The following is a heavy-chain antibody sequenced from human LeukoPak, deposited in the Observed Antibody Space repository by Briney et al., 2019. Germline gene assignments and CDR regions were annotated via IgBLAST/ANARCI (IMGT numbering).Heavy chain of an antibody. J-gene: IGHJ6*03. CDR2: ISSNGGST. Sequence: GGSLRLSCAASGFTFSSYAMHWVRQAPGKGLEYVSAISSNGGSTYYANSVKGRFTISRDNSKNTLYLQMGSLRAEDMAVCYCARAFGYCSSTSCPRGIGNYMDVWGKGTTVTVSS. V-gene: IGHV3-64*01. CDR3: ARAFGYCSSTSCPRGIGNYMDV. CDR1: GFTFSSYA. D-gene: IGHD2-2*01.